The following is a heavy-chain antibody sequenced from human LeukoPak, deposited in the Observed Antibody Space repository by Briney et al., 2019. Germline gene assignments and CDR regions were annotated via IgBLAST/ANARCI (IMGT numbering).Heavy chain of an antibody. D-gene: IGHD3-22*01. V-gene: IGHV4-34*01. Sequence: SETLSLTCAVYGGSFTDYNWNWIRQVPGKGLEWIGEIYHSGSTNFNPSLKSRVTISADTSKNQFSLRLSSVTAADTAVYYCARGTYYYDSSGHNLGYFDYWGQGTLVTVS. CDR3: ARGTYYYDSSGHNLGYFDY. CDR1: GGSFTDYN. J-gene: IGHJ4*02. CDR2: IYHSGST.